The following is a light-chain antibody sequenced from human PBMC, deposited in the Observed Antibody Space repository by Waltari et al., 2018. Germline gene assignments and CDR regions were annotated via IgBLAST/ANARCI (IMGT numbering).Light chain of an antibody. Sequence: QSALTQPASVSGSPGQSITISCTGSSSDVGGDDYVSWYEDHPGQAPKVIIYDDNKRPSGVSDRFSGSKSGNTASLTISGLQAEDEATFYCSSQSTKNGVIFGGGTKVTVL. CDR2: DDN. CDR3: SSQSTKNGVI. J-gene: IGLJ2*01. V-gene: IGLV2-14*03. CDR1: SSDVGGDDY.